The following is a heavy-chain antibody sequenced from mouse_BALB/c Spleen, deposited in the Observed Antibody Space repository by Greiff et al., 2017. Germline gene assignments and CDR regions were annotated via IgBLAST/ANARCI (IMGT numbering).Heavy chain of an antibody. Sequence: VKVVESGPGLVAPSQSLSITCTVSGFSLTSYDISWIRQPPGKGLEWLGVIWTGGGTNYNSAFMSRLSISKDNSKSQVFLKMNSLQTDDTAIYYCVREGSYFFDYWGQGTTLTVSS. CDR1: GFSLTSYD. V-gene: IGHV2-9-2*01. CDR3: VREGSYFFDY. CDR2: IWTGGGT. J-gene: IGHJ2*01.